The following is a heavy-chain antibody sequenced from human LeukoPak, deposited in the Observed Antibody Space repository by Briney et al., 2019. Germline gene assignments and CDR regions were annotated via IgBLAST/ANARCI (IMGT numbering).Heavy chain of an antibody. CDR3: ARGSGWYPH. V-gene: IGHV4-59*11. CDR1: GGSITRHF. CDR2: IYLGGST. Sequence: SETLSLTCTVPGGSITRHFRTWIRQPPGKGLEWIGYIYLGGSTTYNPSLKSRLSMSVDTSNNQCSLLLTSVTAADTAVYYCARGSGWYPHWGQGTLVTVSS. J-gene: IGHJ1*01. D-gene: IGHD6-13*01.